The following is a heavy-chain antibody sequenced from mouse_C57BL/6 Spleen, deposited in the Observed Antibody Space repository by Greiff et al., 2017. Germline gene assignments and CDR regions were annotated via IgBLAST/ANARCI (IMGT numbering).Heavy chain of an antibody. D-gene: IGHD1-1*01. V-gene: IGHV1-39*01. CDR2: INPNYGTT. Sequence: EVQRVESGPELVKPGASVKISCKASGYSFTDYNMNWVKQSNGKSLEWIGVINPNYGTTSYNQKFKGKATLTAEKSSSTAYMQLSSLTSEDSAVYFCARGDNYYGSSPDYFDYWGQGTTLTVSS. J-gene: IGHJ2*01. CDR3: ARGDNYYGSSPDYFDY. CDR1: GYSFTDYN.